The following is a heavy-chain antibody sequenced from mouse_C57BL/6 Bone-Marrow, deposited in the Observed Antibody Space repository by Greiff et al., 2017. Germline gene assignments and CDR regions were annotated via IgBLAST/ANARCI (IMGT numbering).Heavy chain of an antibody. CDR2: INPSSGYT. Sequence: VQLVESGAELARPGASVKMSCKASGYTFTSYTMHWVKQRPGQGLEWIGYINPSSGYTKYNQKFKDKATLTADKSSSTAYMQLSSLTSEDSAVYYCAGELTGLAWFAYWGQGTLVTVSA. V-gene: IGHV1-4*01. D-gene: IGHD4-1*01. CDR1: GYTFTSYT. J-gene: IGHJ3*01. CDR3: AGELTGLAWFAY.